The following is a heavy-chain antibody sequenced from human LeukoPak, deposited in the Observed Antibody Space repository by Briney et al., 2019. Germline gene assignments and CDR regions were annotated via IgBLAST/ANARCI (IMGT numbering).Heavy chain of an antibody. CDR3: ARDDSSGYYYGYFDY. Sequence: GGSLRLSCAASGFTFSSYSMNWVRQAPGKGLEWVSSISSSSSYIYYADSVKGRFTISRDNAKNSLYLQMSSLRAEDTAVYYCARDDSSGYYYGYFDYWGQGTLVTVSS. CDR2: ISSSSSYI. D-gene: IGHD3-22*01. J-gene: IGHJ4*02. CDR1: GFTFSSYS. V-gene: IGHV3-21*01.